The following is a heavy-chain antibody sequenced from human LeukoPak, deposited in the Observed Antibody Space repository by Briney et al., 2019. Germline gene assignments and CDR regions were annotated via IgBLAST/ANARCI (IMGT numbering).Heavy chain of an antibody. Sequence: SGGSLRLSCAASGFTFSSYWMHWVRQAPGKGLVWVSRINSDGSSTSYADSVKGRSTISRDNAKNTLYLQMNSLRAEDTAVYYRARELRGYSYGDAFDIWGQGTMVTVSS. D-gene: IGHD5-18*01. J-gene: IGHJ3*02. CDR1: GFTFSSYW. V-gene: IGHV3-74*01. CDR3: ARELRGYSYGDAFDI. CDR2: INSDGSST.